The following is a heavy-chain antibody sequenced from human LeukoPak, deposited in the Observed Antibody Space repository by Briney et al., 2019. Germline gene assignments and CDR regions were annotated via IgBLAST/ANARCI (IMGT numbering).Heavy chain of an antibody. Sequence: KPGGSLRLSCAASGFTFSSYNMNWVRQAPGKGLEWVSSISSSSSYIYYADSVRGRFTISRDNAKNSLYLQINSLRAEDTAVYYCARRPRYSSGHYYDLWGQGTLVTVSS. CDR2: ISSSSSYI. CDR3: ARRPRYSSGHYYDL. V-gene: IGHV3-21*01. D-gene: IGHD3-22*01. CDR1: GFTFSSYN. J-gene: IGHJ4*02.